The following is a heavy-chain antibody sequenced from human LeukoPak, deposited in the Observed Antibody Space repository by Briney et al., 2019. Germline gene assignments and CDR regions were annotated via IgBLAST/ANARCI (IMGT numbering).Heavy chain of an antibody. CDR1: GFTFSSYE. D-gene: IGHD5-18*01. J-gene: IGHJ6*03. CDR3: ARDGYLSPYYYYYYMDV. Sequence: GGSLRLSCAASGFTFSSYEMNWVRQAPGKGLEWVSYISSSGSTIYYADSVKGRFTISRDNAKNSLYLQMNSLRAEDTAVYYCARDGYLSPYYYYYYMDVWGKGTTVTVSS. CDR2: ISSSGSTI. V-gene: IGHV3-48*03.